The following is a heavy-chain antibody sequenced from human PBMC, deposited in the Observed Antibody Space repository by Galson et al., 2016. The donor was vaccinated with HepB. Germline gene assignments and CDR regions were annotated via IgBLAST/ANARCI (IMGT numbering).Heavy chain of an antibody. Sequence: TLSLTCTVSGGSISCGSYYWSWIRQPAGKGLEWIGRIFPSGDTNYNSFLKSRVTILIDTSKNQFSLRLSSVTAADTAVYYCARGGYSSSDYWGQGTLVTVSS. V-gene: IGHV4-61*02. CDR1: GGSISCGSYY. CDR3: ARGGYSSSDY. D-gene: IGHD6-13*01. J-gene: IGHJ4*02. CDR2: IFPSGDT.